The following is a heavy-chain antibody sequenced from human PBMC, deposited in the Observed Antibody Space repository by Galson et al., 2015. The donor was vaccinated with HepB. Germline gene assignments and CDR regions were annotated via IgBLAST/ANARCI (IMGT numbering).Heavy chain of an antibody. D-gene: IGHD1-26*01. CDR3: ARDQWELLGGGAFDI. V-gene: IGHV4-39*01. CDR1: GGSISSSSYY. CDR2: IYYSGST. J-gene: IGHJ3*02. Sequence: TLSLTCTVSGGSISSSSYYWGWIRQPPGKGLEWIGSIYYSGSTYYNPSLKSRVTISVDTSKNQFSLKLSSVTAADTAVYYCARDQWELLGGGAFDIWGQGTMVTVSS.